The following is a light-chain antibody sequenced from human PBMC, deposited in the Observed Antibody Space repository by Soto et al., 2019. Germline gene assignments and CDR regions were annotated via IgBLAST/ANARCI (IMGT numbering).Light chain of an antibody. V-gene: IGLV2-8*01. CDR1: SNDVGDYDY. Sequence: QSALTQPPSASGSPGQSVTISCTGTSNDVGDYDYVSWYQQHPGNAPRLISDAFDKRPSGVPDRFSGSKSGNTASLTVSGLQADDEADYYCSAYGGSNTKVFGSGTKVTVL. CDR2: AFD. J-gene: IGLJ1*01. CDR3: SAYGGSNTKV.